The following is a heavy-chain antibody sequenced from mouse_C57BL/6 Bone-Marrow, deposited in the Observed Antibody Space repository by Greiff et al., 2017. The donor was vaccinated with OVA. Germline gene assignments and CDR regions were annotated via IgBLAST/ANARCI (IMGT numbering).Heavy chain of an antibody. V-gene: IGHV3-6*01. J-gene: IGHJ4*01. CDR3: AITTVVATDY. D-gene: IGHD1-1*01. CDR2: ISYDGSN. Sequence: EVHLVESGPGLVKPSQSLSLTCSVTGYSITSGYYWNWIRKFPGNKLEWMGYISYDGSNNYNPSLKNRISITRDTSKNQFFLKLNSVTTEDTATYYCAITTVVATDYWGQGTSVTVSS. CDR1: GYSITSGYY.